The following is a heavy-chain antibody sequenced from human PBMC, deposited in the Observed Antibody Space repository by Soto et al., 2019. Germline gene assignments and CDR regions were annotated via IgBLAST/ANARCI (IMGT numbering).Heavy chain of an antibody. Sequence: QVQVVQSGAEVKKPESSVKVSCKPSGGTFNTYTVNWVRLAPGHGLEWMGRFIPILDMANYAQKFQDRVTITADRSTVTASMELNSLTSDDTAVYYCAITFCRDNSCPRDFDFWGPGTRVTVSS. V-gene: IGHV1-69*02. J-gene: IGHJ4*02. CDR1: GGTFNTYT. D-gene: IGHD3-3*02. CDR2: FIPILDMA. CDR3: AITFCRDNSCPRDFDF.